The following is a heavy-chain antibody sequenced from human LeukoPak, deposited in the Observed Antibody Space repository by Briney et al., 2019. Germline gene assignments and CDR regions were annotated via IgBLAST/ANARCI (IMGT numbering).Heavy chain of an antibody. CDR2: ISGPGGSW. J-gene: IGHJ4*02. Sequence: PGGSLRLSCAASGFTFSSYAMSWVRQAPGKGLEWVSAISGPGGSWDYADSVKGRFTISRDNSKNTLFLQMNSLRAEDTAIYYCAKKVGLVSAPLYYFDVWGQGTLVTVSS. CDR3: AKKVGLVSAPLYYFDV. CDR1: GFTFSSYA. V-gene: IGHV3-23*01. D-gene: IGHD5/OR15-5a*01.